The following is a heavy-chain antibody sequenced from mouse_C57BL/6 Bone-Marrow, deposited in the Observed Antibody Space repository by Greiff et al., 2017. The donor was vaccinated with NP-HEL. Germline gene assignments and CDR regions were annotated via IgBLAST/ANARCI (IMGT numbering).Heavy chain of an antibody. J-gene: IGHJ3*01. CDR2: IDPSDSYT. Sequence: VKLQQSGAELVMPGASVKLSCKASGYTFTSYWMHWVKQRPGQGLEWIGEIDPSDSYTNYNQKFKGKSTLTVDKSSSTAYMQLSSLTSEDSAVYYCASPVYYGSSLFAYWGQGTLVTVSA. CDR3: ASPVYYGSSLFAY. CDR1: GYTFTSYW. V-gene: IGHV1-69*01. D-gene: IGHD1-1*01.